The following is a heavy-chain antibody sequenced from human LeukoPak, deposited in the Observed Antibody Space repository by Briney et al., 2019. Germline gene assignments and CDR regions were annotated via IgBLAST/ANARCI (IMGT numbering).Heavy chain of an antibody. Sequence: SVKVSCKASGGTFSSYAISWVRQAPGQGLEWMGGIIPIFGTANYAQKFQGRVTITADESTSTAYMELSSLRSEDTAVYYCARESRYCSSTNCYDAFDFWGQGTMVTVSS. D-gene: IGHD2-2*01. V-gene: IGHV1-69*13. CDR3: ARESRYCSSTNCYDAFDF. J-gene: IGHJ3*01. CDR2: IIPIFGTA. CDR1: GGTFSSYA.